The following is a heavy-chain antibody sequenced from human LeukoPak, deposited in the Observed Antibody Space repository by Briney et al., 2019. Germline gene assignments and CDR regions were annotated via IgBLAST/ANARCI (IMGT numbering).Heavy chain of an antibody. CDR3: AREGFGEWEQLPFVR. Sequence: ASVKVSFKSSGGTFSTYPIAWVRQAPGQGLEWMGRIIPILGMANYSQKFQGRVTFTAEKSTSTAYMDLSSLTSEDTAVYYCAREGFGEWEQLPFVRWGQGARVRASS. D-gene: IGHD3-16*01. CDR2: IIPILGMA. J-gene: IGHJ4*02. V-gene: IGHV1-69*04. CDR1: GGTFSTYP.